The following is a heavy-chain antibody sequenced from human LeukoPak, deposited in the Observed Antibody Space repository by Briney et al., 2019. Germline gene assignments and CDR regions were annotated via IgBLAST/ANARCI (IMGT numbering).Heavy chain of an antibody. CDR2: IRYDGSNK. J-gene: IGHJ4*02. Sequence: QPGGSLRLSCAASGLTFSSYGMHWVRQAPGKGLEWVAFIRYDGSNKYYADSVKGRFTISRDNSKNTLYLQMNSLRAEDTAVYYCAKGPIVVVPAAIWEVGYWGQGTLVTVSS. CDR1: GLTFSSYG. CDR3: AKGPIVVVPAAIWEVGY. V-gene: IGHV3-30*02. D-gene: IGHD2-2*01.